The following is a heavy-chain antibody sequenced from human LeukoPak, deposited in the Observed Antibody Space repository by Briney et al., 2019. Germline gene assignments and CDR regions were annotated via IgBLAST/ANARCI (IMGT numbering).Heavy chain of an antibody. CDR1: LFTFTSDA. Sequence: GRSLRLSPAPSLFTFTSDAMGAVCHAPQKRLEWGSGISGSGGHTYYAASVKGRFTISRNNSKNTMYLQMNSLRAEDTAVYYCAKNPVAYYFDYWGQGTLVTVSS. J-gene: IGHJ4*02. CDR2: ISGSGGHT. CDR3: AKNPVAYYFDY. V-gene: IGHV3-23*01.